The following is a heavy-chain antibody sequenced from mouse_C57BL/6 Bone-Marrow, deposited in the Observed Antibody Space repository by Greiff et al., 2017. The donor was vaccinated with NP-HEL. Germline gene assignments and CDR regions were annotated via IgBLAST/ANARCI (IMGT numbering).Heavy chain of an antibody. J-gene: IGHJ4*01. CDR2: INPNNGGT. Sequence: VQLQQSGPELVKPGASVKISCKASGYTFTDYYMNWVKQSHGKSLEWIGDINPNNGGTSYNQKFKGKATLTVDKSSSTAYMELRSLTSEDSAVYYCASLIGYWRYYYAKDYWGQGTSVTVSS. D-gene: IGHD2-3*01. V-gene: IGHV1-26*01. CDR3: ASLIGYWRYYYAKDY. CDR1: GYTFTDYY.